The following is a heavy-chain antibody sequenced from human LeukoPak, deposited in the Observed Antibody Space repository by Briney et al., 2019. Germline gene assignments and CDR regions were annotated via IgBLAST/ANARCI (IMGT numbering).Heavy chain of an antibody. CDR1: GGSISSGAYY. CDR3: ARESPPFDF. J-gene: IGHJ4*02. CDR2: VYSSGST. Sequence: SETLSLTCTVSGGSISSGAYYWSWVRQPAGKGLEWIGRVYSSGSTNYNPSLKSRVSISVDTSKNQFSLRLTSVTAADTAVYYCARESPPFDFWGPGILVTVSS. V-gene: IGHV4-61*02.